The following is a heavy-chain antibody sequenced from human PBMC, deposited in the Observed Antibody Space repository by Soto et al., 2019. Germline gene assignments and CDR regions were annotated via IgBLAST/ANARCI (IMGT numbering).Heavy chain of an antibody. V-gene: IGHV3-7*05. J-gene: IGHJ3*02. CDR3: ARDVNYGDGTAYYDVFDI. D-gene: IGHD4-17*01. CDR2: IRGDGSRE. Sequence: DVQLVESGGDLVQPGGSLRLSCAASGFTFGNYWMAWVRQAPGKGLEWVANIRGDGSREYYLDSVRGRFSVSRDNARESLYLQMTGLRVEDTAVYYCARDVNYGDGTAYYDVFDIWGQGTVVTVSS. CDR1: GFTFGNYW.